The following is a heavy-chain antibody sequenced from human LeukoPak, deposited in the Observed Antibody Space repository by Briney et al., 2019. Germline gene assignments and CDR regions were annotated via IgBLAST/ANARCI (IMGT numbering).Heavy chain of an antibody. D-gene: IGHD3-22*01. J-gene: IGHJ4*02. CDR2: INPNSGGT. Sequence: ASVKVSCKASGYTFTGYYMHWVRQAPGQGLEWMGWINPNSGGTNYAQKFQGRVTMTRDTSISTAYMELSRLRSDHTAVYYCARDLHYYDSSGYLPLDYWGQGTLVTVSS. V-gene: IGHV1-2*02. CDR3: ARDLHYYDSSGYLPLDY. CDR1: GYTFTGYY.